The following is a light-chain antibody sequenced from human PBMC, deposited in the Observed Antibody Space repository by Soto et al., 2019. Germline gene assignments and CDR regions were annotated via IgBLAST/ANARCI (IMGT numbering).Light chain of an antibody. CDR2: GAS. Sequence: EIVMTQSPVTLSVSPGERATLSCRASQSVSSNLVWYQQKPGQAPRLLIYGASTRATGIPARFSGSGSGTEFTLTISSLQSEDFAVYHCQQYNEWPRTFGQGTKVEIK. CDR3: QQYNEWPRT. CDR1: QSVSSN. J-gene: IGKJ1*01. V-gene: IGKV3-15*01.